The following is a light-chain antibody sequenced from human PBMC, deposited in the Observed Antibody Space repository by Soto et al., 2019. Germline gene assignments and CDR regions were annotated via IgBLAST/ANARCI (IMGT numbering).Light chain of an antibody. Sequence: DIQMTQSPSPLPASVGDRVTITCRASQSITTYLNWYQQKPGKAPKLLIYTASRLQSGVPSRFSGSGSGTDFTLTISGLQPEDFANYYCQQSYLSPITFGQGTRLEIK. CDR2: TAS. V-gene: IGKV1-39*01. CDR1: QSITTY. CDR3: QQSYLSPIT. J-gene: IGKJ5*01.